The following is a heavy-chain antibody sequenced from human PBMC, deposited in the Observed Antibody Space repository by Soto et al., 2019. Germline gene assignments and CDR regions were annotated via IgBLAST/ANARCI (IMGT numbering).Heavy chain of an antibody. CDR1: GFTFSSYG. V-gene: IGHV3-33*01. Sequence: PGGSLRLSCAASGFTFSSYGMHWVRQAPGKGLEWVAVIWYDGSNKYYADSVKGRFTISRDNSKNTLYLQMNSLRAEDTAVYYCARVGDILTGYYDYWGQGTLVTVSS. CDR2: IWYDGSNK. CDR3: ARVGDILTGYYDY. J-gene: IGHJ4*02. D-gene: IGHD3-9*01.